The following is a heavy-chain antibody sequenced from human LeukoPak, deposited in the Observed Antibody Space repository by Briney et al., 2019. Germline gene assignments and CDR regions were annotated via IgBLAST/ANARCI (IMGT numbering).Heavy chain of an antibody. J-gene: IGHJ4*02. CDR3: AQDSRSGGYYFDY. CDR2: ISGSGGST. Sequence: GGSLRLSCAASGFTFSSYAMNWVRQAPGKGLEWVSTISGSGGSTYYADSVKGRFTISRDNFKNTLYLQMNSLRAEDTAVYYCAQDSRSGGYYFDYWGQGTLVTVSS. D-gene: IGHD3-10*01. CDR1: GFTFSSYA. V-gene: IGHV3-23*01.